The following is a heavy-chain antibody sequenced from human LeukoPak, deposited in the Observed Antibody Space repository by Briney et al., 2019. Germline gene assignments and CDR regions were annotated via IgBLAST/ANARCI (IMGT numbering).Heavy chain of an antibody. V-gene: IGHV3-11*04. J-gene: IGHJ3*02. CDR1: GFTFSDYY. D-gene: IGHD3-22*01. CDR2: ISSSGSTI. Sequence: GGSLRLSCAASGFTFSDYYMSWIRQAPGKGLEWVSYISSSGSTIYYADSVKGRFTISRDNAKNSLYLQMNSLRAEDTAVYYCARDHYYDSSGYIPAGDAFDIWGQGTMVTVSS. CDR3: ARDHYYDSSGYIPAGDAFDI.